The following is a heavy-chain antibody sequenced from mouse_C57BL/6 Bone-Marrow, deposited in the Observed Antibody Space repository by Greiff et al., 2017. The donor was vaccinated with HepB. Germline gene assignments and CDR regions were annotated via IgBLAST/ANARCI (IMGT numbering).Heavy chain of an antibody. D-gene: IGHD2-1*01. CDR3: ASWIYYGNLRRAMDY. Sequence: VMLVESGPGLVAPSQSLSITCTVSGFSLTSYGVDWVRQSPGKGLEWLGVIWGVGSTNYNSALKSRLSISKDNSQSQVFLKMNSLQTDDTAMYYCASWIYYGNLRRAMDYWGQGTSVTVSS. J-gene: IGHJ4*01. V-gene: IGHV2-6*01. CDR2: IWGVGST. CDR1: GFSLTSYG.